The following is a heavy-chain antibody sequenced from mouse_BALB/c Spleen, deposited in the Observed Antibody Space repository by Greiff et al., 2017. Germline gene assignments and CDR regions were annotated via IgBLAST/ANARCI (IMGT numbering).Heavy chain of an antibody. Sequence: VQLKQSGPELVKPGASVKISCKASGCTFTDYNMHWVKQSHGKSLEWIGYIYPYNGGTGYNQKFKSKATLTVDNSSSTAYMELRSLTSEDSAVYYCASHYGNYLDYWGQGTTLTVSS. V-gene: IGHV1S29*02. CDR3: ASHYGNYLDY. J-gene: IGHJ2*01. CDR2: IYPYNGGT. D-gene: IGHD2-1*01. CDR1: GCTFTDYN.